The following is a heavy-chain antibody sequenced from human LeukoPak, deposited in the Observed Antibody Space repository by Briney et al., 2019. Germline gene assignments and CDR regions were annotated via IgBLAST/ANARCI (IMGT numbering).Heavy chain of an antibody. V-gene: IGHV3-30-3*01. D-gene: IGHD3-22*01. CDR2: ISYHGSNK. CDR3: ARGGYYYDSSGYYPDDTFDI. J-gene: IGHJ3*02. CDR1: GFTFSSYA. Sequence: PGRSLRLSCAASGFTFSSYAMHWVRQAPGKGLEWVAVISYHGSNKYYADSVKGRFTISRDNSKNTLYLQMNSLRAEDRAVYYCARGGYYYDSSGYYPDDTFDIWGQGTMVTVSS.